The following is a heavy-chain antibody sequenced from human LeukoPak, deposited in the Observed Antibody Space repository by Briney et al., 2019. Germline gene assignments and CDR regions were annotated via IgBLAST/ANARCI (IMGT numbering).Heavy chain of an antibody. V-gene: IGHV3-23*01. CDR3: AKEPYSGSQSLDY. J-gene: IGHJ4*02. CDR1: GFTFSSHA. CDR2: ISPGGVST. Sequence: GGSLRLSCAASGFTFSSHAMSWVRQAPGKGLEWVSGISPGGVSTYYADSVKGRFSISRDNSKNTLYLQMNSLRAEDTAAYYCAKEPYSGSQSLDYWGQGTLVTVSS. D-gene: IGHD1-26*01.